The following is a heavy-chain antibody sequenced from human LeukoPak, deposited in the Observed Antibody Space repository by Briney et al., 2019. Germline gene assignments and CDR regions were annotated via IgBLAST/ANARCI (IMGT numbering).Heavy chain of an antibody. J-gene: IGHJ5*02. CDR3: ARVPRSYSSSWYFNWFDP. Sequence: SVKVSCKASGGTFSSYAISWVRQAPGQGLEWMGGIIPIFGTANYAQKFQGRVTTTADESTSTAYMELSSLRSEDTAVYYCARVPRSYSSSWYFNWFDPWGQGTLVTVSS. V-gene: IGHV1-69*13. CDR2: IIPIFGTA. CDR1: GGTFSSYA. D-gene: IGHD6-13*01.